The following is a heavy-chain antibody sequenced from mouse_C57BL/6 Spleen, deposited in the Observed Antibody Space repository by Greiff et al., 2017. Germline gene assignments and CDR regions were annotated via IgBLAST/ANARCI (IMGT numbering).Heavy chain of an antibody. D-gene: IGHD2-5*01. V-gene: IGHV5-4*01. J-gene: IGHJ1*03. CDR1: GFTFSSYA. CDR2: ISDGGSYT. CDR3: AREGYSNLYWYFDV. Sequence: EVKVVESGGGLVKPGGSLKLSCAASGFTFSSYAMSWVRQTPEKRLEWVATISDGGSYTYYPDNVKGRFTISRDNAKNNLYLQMSHLKSEDTAMYYCAREGYSNLYWYFDVWGTGTTVTVSS.